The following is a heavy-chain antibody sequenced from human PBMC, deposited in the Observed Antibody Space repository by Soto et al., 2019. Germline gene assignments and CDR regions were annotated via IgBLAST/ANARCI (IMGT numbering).Heavy chain of an antibody. D-gene: IGHD6-13*01. CDR1: GYTFTSYG. Sequence: ASVKVSCKASGYTFTSYGISWVRQAPGQGLEWMGLISADNGNTNYEQKLQGRVTMTTDPSKSTDYMELRSLSSDDTAVYYSARDREQPIYEYDGMDXWGQGTRVTVSX. CDR2: ISADNGNT. CDR3: ARDREQPIYEYDGMDX. V-gene: IGHV1-18*04. J-gene: IGHJ6*02.